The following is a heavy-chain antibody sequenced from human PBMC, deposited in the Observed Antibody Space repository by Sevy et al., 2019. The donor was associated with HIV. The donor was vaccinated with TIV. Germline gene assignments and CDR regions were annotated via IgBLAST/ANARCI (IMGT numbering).Heavy chain of an antibody. Sequence: SETLSLTCTVSGGSINSGDYYWTWLRQPPGKGLEWIGYIHHSGSTHHNASLKSRVTISLHTSKNQFSLKLSSLTAADTAVYYCATSKEYIYGPKGPNYHYGLDVWGQGTTVTVSS. V-gene: IGHV4-30-4*01. J-gene: IGHJ6*02. CDR3: ATSKEYIYGPKGPNYHYGLDV. D-gene: IGHD5-18*01. CDR2: IHHSGST. CDR1: GGSINSGDYY.